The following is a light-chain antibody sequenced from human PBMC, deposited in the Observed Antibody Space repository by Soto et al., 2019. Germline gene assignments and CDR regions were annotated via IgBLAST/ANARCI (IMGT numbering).Light chain of an antibody. CDR2: GAS. CDR1: QSVSSN. Sequence: EIVMTQSPATLSVSPGERATLSCRASQSVSSNLAWYQQKPGQAPRLLIYGASTRATGIPARFSGSGSGTEFTLTISSLQSEDYAVYYCQQYNNWPRTFDKGT. J-gene: IGKJ1*01. CDR3: QQYNNWPRT. V-gene: IGKV3-15*01.